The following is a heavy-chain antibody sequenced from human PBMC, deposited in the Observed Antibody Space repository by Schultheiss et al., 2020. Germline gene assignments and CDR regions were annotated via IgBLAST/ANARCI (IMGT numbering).Heavy chain of an antibody. CDR1: GFTVSSNY. CDR3: ARVDETVDRWQTLYYFDY. V-gene: IGHV3-66*01. Sequence: WGSMRLSCAASGFTVSSNYMSWVRQAPGKGLEWVSVIYSGGSTYYADSVTGRFTISRDNSKNTLYLQMNSLRAEDTAVYYCARVDETVDRWQTLYYFDYWGQGTLVTVSS. J-gene: IGHJ4*02. CDR2: IYSGGST. D-gene: IGHD4-23*01.